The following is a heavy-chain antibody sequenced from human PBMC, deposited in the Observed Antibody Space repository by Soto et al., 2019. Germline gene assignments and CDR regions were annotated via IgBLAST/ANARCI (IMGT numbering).Heavy chain of an antibody. V-gene: IGHV4-59*08. D-gene: IGHD3-10*01. Sequence: LEILSLTCTVSGGSISSYYWSWIRQPPGKGLEWIGYIYYSGSTNYNPSLKSRVTISVDTSKNQFSLKLSSVAAADTAVYYCARRWGGTFDIWGQGTMVTVSS. CDR3: ARRWGGTFDI. CDR2: IYYSGST. CDR1: GGSISSYY. J-gene: IGHJ3*02.